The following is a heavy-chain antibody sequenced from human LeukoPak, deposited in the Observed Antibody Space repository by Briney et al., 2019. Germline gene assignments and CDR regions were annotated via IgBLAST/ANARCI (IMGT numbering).Heavy chain of an antibody. V-gene: IGHV3-20*04. CDR1: GFPFDDYG. J-gene: IGHJ4*02. D-gene: IGHD3-10*01. CDR3: ASAGLTYGSGSYFVY. Sequence: GGSLRLSCAASGFPFDDYGMTWVRQAPGKGLEWVSGINWNGGSTGYADSVKGRFTISRDNAKNSLYLQMNSLRGEDTALYYCASAGLTYGSGSYFVYWGQGTLVTVSS. CDR2: INWNGGST.